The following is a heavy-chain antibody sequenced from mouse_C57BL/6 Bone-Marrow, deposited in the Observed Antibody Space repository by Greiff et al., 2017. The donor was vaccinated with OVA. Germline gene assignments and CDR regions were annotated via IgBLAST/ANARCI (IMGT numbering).Heavy chain of an antibody. V-gene: IGHV14-4*01. CDR2: IDPENGDT. CDR1: GFNIKDDY. CDR3: TPLPDCDY. D-gene: IGHD6-1*01. Sequence: EVKLMESGAELVRPGASVKFSCTASGFNIKDDYMHWVKQRPEQGLEWIGWIDPENGDTAYASKFQGPATLSPDTSSNTAYLQLSSLTSEDAADYYGTPLPDCDYWGQGTTLTVSS. J-gene: IGHJ2*01.